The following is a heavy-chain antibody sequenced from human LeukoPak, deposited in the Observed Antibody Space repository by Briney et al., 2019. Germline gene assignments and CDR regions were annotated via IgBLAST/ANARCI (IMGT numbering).Heavy chain of an antibody. CDR3: ARGGGYCSSTSCYLNDWFDP. Sequence: GGSLRLSCAASGFTFSSYSMNWVRQAPGKGLEWVSSISSSSGYIYYADSVKGRFTISRDNAKNSLYLQMNSLRAEDTAVYYCARGGGYCSSTSCYLNDWFDPWGQGTLVTVSS. J-gene: IGHJ5*02. D-gene: IGHD2-2*03. CDR2: ISSSSGYI. CDR1: GFTFSSYS. V-gene: IGHV3-21*01.